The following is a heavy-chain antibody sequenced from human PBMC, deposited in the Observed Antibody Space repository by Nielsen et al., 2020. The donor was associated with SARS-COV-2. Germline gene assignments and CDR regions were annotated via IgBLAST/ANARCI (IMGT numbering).Heavy chain of an antibody. CDR3: AKPAFSGTYSYFDS. D-gene: IGHD3-10*01. CDR1: GFTFDDYA. CDR2: ISWNSGSI. J-gene: IGHJ4*02. Sequence: SLKISCAASGFTFDDYAMHWVRQAPGKGLEWVSGISWNSGSIGYAGSVKGRFTISRDNAKNSLYLQMNSLRPEDTAVYYCAKPAFSGTYSYFDSWGKGTLVTVSS. V-gene: IGHV3-9*01.